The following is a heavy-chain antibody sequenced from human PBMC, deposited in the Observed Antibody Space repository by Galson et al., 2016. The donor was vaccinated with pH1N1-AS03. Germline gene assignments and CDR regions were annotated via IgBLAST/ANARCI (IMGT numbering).Heavy chain of an antibody. CDR2: MNPNTGIT. J-gene: IGHJ4*02. V-gene: IGHV1-8*01. CDR1: GYTFTSND. CDR3: ARGVPAGFDF. Sequence: SVKVSCKASGYTFTSNDINWVRQATGQGLEWMGWMNPNTGITGYAQKFQGRVTMTRDISISTAYMELSSLRSEDTAAYFCARGVPAGFDFWGQGTLVTVSS. D-gene: IGHD3-10*01.